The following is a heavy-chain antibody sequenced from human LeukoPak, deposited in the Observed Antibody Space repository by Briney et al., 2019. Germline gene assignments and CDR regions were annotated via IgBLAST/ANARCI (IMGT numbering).Heavy chain of an antibody. D-gene: IGHD6-13*01. CDR2: IKSKTDGGTT. Sequence: PGGSLRLSCAASGFTFSNAWMSWVRQAPGKGLEWVGRIKSKTDGGTTDYAAPVKGRFTISRDDSKNTLYLQMNSLKTEGTAVYYCTTRRIAAAGTIDYWGQGTLVTVSS. CDR1: GFTFSNAW. CDR3: TTRRIAAAGTIDY. V-gene: IGHV3-15*01. J-gene: IGHJ4*02.